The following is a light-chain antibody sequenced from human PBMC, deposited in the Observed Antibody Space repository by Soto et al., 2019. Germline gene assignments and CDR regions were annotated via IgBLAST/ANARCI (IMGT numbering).Light chain of an antibody. CDR3: SSYTSSRTLDTV. Sequence: ALTQPASVSGSPGQSITISCTGTSSDVGGYNYVSWYQQHPGKAPKLMIYDVSNRPSGVSNRFSGSKSGNTASLTISGLQAEDEADYYCSSYTSSRTLDTVCGTGTKVTDL. V-gene: IGLV2-14*01. J-gene: IGLJ1*01. CDR2: DVS. CDR1: SSDVGGYNY.